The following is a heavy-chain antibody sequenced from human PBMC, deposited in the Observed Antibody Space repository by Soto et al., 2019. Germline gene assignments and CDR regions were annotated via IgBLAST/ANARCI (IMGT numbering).Heavy chain of an antibody. CDR3: ARAVGPFDY. D-gene: IGHD1-26*01. V-gene: IGHV3-33*01. CDR1: GFIFSTYG. Sequence: QVQLVESGGGVVQPGRSLRLSCAASGFIFSTYGMHWVRQAPGKGLEWVAVIWYDGSNKYYADSVKGRFTTSRDNSKNTLYLQMNSLKAEDTAVYYCARAVGPFDYWGRGTLVTVSS. CDR2: IWYDGSNK. J-gene: IGHJ4*02.